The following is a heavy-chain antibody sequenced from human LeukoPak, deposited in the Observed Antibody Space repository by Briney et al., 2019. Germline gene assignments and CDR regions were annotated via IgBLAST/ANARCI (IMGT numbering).Heavy chain of an antibody. CDR1: GGSISNTNW. CDR2: VNLQGST. CDR3: ARNWHDYAFDI. Sequence: SGTLSLTCGVSGGSISNTNWWTWVRQPPGKGLEWIGEVNLQGSTNYNPSLKSRVTMSVDTSKNQFSLKLTSVTAADTAVYYCARNWHDYAFDIWGQGTMVTVSS. D-gene: IGHD1-1*01. J-gene: IGHJ3*02. V-gene: IGHV4-4*02.